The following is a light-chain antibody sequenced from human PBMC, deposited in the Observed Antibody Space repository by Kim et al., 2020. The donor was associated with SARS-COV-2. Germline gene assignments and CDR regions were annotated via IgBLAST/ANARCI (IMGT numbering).Light chain of an antibody. CDR1: QSISSW. CDR3: QQYDTDPNT. Sequence: SASVGDRVTITCRASQSISSWLAWYQQKPGKAPNLRIYDASSLESGVPSRFSGRGSGTEFTLTISSLQPDDFATYYCQQYDTDPNTFGQGTKLEI. V-gene: IGKV1-5*01. J-gene: IGKJ2*01. CDR2: DAS.